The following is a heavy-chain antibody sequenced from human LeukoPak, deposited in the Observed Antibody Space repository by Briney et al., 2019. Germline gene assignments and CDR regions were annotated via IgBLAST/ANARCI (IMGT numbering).Heavy chain of an antibody. CDR2: IYDSGT. D-gene: IGHD3-16*01. Sequence: SETLSLTCTVSGGSISRNYWSWIRQPAGKGLEWIGHIYDSGTNYNPSLKSRASMSLDTSKNQFSLRLSSVTAADTAVYCCARRGDWLDFWGQGTLVTVSS. J-gene: IGHJ4*02. CDR3: ARRGDWLDF. V-gene: IGHV4-4*07. CDR1: GGSISRNY.